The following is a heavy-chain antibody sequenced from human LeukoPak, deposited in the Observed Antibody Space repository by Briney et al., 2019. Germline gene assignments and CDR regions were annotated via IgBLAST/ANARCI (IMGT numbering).Heavy chain of an antibody. D-gene: IGHD3-16*02. J-gene: IGHJ4*02. CDR1: GFTFSSYA. CDR3: AKDPQRYYDYVWGSYRPYYFDY. CDR2: ISGSGGST. Sequence: GGSLRLSCAASGFTFSSYAMSWVRQAPGKGLEWVSAISGSGGSTYYAGSVKGRFTISRDNSKNTLYLQMNSLRAEDTAVYYCAKDPQRYYDYVWGSYRPYYFDYWGQGTLVIVSS. V-gene: IGHV3-23*01.